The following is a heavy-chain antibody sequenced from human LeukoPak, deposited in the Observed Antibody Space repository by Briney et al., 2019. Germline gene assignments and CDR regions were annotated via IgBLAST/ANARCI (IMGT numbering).Heavy chain of an antibody. CDR3: ARIGITMIVVVRYYFDY. Sequence: GGSLRLSCAASGFTFGSYAMSWVRQAPGKGLEWVSAISGSGGSTYYADPVKGRFTISRDNSKNTLYLQMNSLRAEDTAVYYCARIGITMIVVVRYYFDYWGQGTLVTVSS. J-gene: IGHJ4*02. CDR2: ISGSGGST. D-gene: IGHD3-22*01. CDR1: GFTFGSYA. V-gene: IGHV3-23*01.